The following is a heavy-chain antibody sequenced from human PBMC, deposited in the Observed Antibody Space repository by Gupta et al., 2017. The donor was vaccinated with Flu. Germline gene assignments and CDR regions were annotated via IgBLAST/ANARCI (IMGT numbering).Heavy chain of an antibody. CDR1: GASISSGNW. J-gene: IGHJ4*02. V-gene: IGHV4-4*02. CDR3: ARNEYAYGLWY. CDR2: IYHIGST. D-gene: IGHD3-16*01. Sequence: QVQLQESGPGLVKPSGTLSLTCAVSGASISSGNWGSWVRQTPGKGLEWIGEIYHIGSTKYNPSLKSRVTISVDESKNQFSLTLNSVTAADTAVYYCARNEYAYGLWYWGQGTLVTVSS.